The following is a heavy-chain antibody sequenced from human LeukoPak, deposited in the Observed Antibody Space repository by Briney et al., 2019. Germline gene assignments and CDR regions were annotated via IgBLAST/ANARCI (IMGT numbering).Heavy chain of an antibody. CDR3: AKDPSLSDIVVVPAFVDY. D-gene: IGHD2-2*01. Sequence: PGGSLRLSCAASGFTFSSYAMSWVRQAPGKGLDGVSAISGSGGSTYYADSVKGRFTISRDNSKNTLYLQMNSLRAEDTAVYYCAKDPSLSDIVVVPAFVDYWGQGTLVTVSS. CDR2: ISGSGGST. CDR1: GFTFSSYA. J-gene: IGHJ4*02. V-gene: IGHV3-23*01.